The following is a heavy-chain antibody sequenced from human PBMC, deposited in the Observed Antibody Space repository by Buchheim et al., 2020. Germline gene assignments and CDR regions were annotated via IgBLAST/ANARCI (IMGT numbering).Heavy chain of an antibody. J-gene: IGHJ6*03. V-gene: IGHV3-30*03. CDR3: ATGYCSSTSCYTKYQYMDV. Sequence: QVQLVESGGGVVQPGESLRVSCAASGFSFSSSGMHWVRQAPGKGMEWVAVISYDVSKKYYADSVKGRFTISRDNSKNMLYLQMNSLRAEDTAVYYCATGYCSSTSCYTKYQYMDVWGKGTT. CDR1: GFSFSSSG. CDR2: ISYDVSKK. D-gene: IGHD2-2*02.